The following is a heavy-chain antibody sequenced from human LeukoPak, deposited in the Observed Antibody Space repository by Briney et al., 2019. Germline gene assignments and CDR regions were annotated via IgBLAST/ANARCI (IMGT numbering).Heavy chain of an antibody. CDR1: GFTFDDYW. CDR2: INQDGSEK. V-gene: IGHV3-7*03. D-gene: IGHD3-10*01. CDR3: AKDRGGGAAYFDY. Sequence: PGGSLRLSCGASGFTFDDYWMSWVRQAPGQGLEWVANINQDGSEKYYLDSAKGRFTISRDNSKNTLYLQMNSLRAEDTAVYYCAKDRGGGAAYFDYWGQGTLVTVSS. J-gene: IGHJ4*02.